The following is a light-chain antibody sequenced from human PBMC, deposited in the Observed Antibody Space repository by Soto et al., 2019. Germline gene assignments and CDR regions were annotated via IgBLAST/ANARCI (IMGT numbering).Light chain of an antibody. Sequence: DIVMTQSADSLTVPLADRATINCKSSQSILYISNNKTCLPWYPQKPPQPPRLLTSWASTRESGVPDRCSASTSWTDSTLTIGTLQAEDEAVYYCQRYYSNPTFGQGTRLEIK. CDR1: QSILYISNNKTC. J-gene: IGKJ5*01. CDR3: QRYYSNPT. CDR2: WAS. V-gene: IGKV4-1*01.